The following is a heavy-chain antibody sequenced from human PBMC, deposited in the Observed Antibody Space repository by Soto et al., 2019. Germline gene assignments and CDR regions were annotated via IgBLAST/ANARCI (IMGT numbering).Heavy chain of an antibody. CDR1: GYTFTSYG. V-gene: IGHV1-18*01. CDR3: ARVRGSHALDS. CDR2: ISAYSGNS. J-gene: IGHJ4*02. Sequence: QVQLVQSGAEVKKPGASVKVSCKASGYTFTSYGISWVRQAPGQGLEWMGWISAYSGNSNYAQKLRGRVTMPPAPPTSTAYMERRSLRSNDTAVYYCARVRGSHALDSGGQGPLVTVSS. D-gene: IGHD3-16*01.